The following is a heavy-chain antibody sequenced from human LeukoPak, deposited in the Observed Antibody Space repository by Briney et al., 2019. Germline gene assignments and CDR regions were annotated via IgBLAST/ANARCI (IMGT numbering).Heavy chain of an antibody. CDR2: IYHSGST. Sequence: PSGTLSLTCAVSGGSISSSNWWSWVRQPPGKGLEWIGEIYHSGSTNYNPSLKSRVTVSVDTSKNQFSLKLNSVTAADTAVYYCARRIRGVNDAFDIWGQGTMVTVSS. CDR3: ARRIRGVNDAFDI. V-gene: IGHV4-4*02. J-gene: IGHJ3*02. D-gene: IGHD3-10*01. CDR1: GGSISSSNW.